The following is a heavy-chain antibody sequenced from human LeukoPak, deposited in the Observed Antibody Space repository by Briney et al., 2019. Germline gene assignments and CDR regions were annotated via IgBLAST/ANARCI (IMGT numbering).Heavy chain of an antibody. CDR3: VRVPLYSTSWFEYYFDY. CDR1: GFTFSSYA. J-gene: IGHJ4*02. D-gene: IGHD6-13*01. Sequence: PGGSLRLSCAASGFTFSSYAMHWVRQAPGKGLEWVSSVSSSSSYIYYADSVKGRFTISRDNAKNSLYLQMNSLRAEDTAVYYCVRVPLYSTSWFEYYFDYWGQGTLVIVSS. CDR2: VSSSSSYI. V-gene: IGHV3-21*01.